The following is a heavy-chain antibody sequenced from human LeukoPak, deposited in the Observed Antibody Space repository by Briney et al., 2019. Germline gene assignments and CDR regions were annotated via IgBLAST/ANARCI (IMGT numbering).Heavy chain of an antibody. J-gene: IGHJ6*02. CDR2: IYYSGST. D-gene: IGHD3-3*02. Sequence: SETLSLTCTVSGGSISSYYWSWIRQPPGKGLEWIGYIYYSGSTNYNPSLKSRVTISVDTSKNQFSLKLSSVTAADTAVYYCARASFFAHYYYYGMDVWGQGTTVTVSS. CDR1: GGSISSYY. CDR3: ARASFFAHYYYYGMDV. V-gene: IGHV4-59*01.